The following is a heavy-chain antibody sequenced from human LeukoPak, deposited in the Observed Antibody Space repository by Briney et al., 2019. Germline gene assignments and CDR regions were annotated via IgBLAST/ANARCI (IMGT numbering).Heavy chain of an antibody. J-gene: IGHJ6*03. V-gene: IGHV3-21*01. CDR2: ISSSSSYI. CDR1: GFTFSSYS. CDR3: ARTPGTTVTTGLYYYYYMDV. D-gene: IGHD4-17*01. Sequence: GGSLRLSCAASGFTFSSYSMNWVRQAPGKGLEWVSSISSSSSYIYYADSVKGRFTISRDNAKNSLYLQMNSLRAEDTAVYYCARTPGTTVTTGLYYYYYMDVWGKGTTVTISS.